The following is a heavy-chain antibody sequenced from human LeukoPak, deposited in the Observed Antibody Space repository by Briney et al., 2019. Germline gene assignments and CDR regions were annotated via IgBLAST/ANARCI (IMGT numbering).Heavy chain of an antibody. CDR2: IKDDGSEK. Sequence: GGSLRLSRAASGFTFTDYWMSWVRQVPGKGLERVAIIKDDGSEKLYVDSVKGRFTISRDDAENSLSLQMNSLRVEDTAVYYCARAVRSYCCAFDVWGQGTTVTVSS. CDR1: GFTFTDYW. J-gene: IGHJ3*01. V-gene: IGHV3-7*01. CDR3: ARAVRSYCCAFDV. D-gene: IGHD3-16*02.